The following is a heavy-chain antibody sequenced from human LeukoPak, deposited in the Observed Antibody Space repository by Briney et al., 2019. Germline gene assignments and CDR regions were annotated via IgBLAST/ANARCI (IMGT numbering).Heavy chain of an antibody. D-gene: IGHD2-15*01. CDR1: GGSISSYY. V-gene: IGHV4-4*07. Sequence: SETLSLTCTVSGGSISSYYWSWIRQPAGKGLEWIGRIYTSGSTNYNPSLKSRVTMSVDTSKNQFSLKLSSVTAADTAVYYCARDDDPGGSNDAFDIWGQGTMVTVSS. CDR3: ARDDDPGGSNDAFDI. CDR2: IYTSGST. J-gene: IGHJ3*02.